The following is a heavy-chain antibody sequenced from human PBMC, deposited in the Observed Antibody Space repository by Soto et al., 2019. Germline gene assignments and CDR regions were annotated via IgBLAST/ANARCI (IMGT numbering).Heavy chain of an antibody. Sequence: GGSLRLSCAASGFTFSDYYMSWIRQAPGKGLEWVSYISSSGSTIYYADSVKGRFTISRDNAKDSLYVQMNSLRAEDTAVYYCARETYYDFWSGYYTEAPTSFYMDVWGKGTTVTVSS. CDR2: ISSSGSTI. J-gene: IGHJ6*03. CDR1: GFTFSDYY. CDR3: ARETYYDFWSGYYTEAPTSFYMDV. D-gene: IGHD3-3*01. V-gene: IGHV3-11*01.